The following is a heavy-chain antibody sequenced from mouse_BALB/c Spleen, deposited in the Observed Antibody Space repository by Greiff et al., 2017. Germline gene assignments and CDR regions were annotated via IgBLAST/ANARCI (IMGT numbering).Heavy chain of an antibody. CDR1: GYTFTSYW. V-gene: IGHV1-69*02. CDR3: ARSITTVVANFDY. Sequence: QVQLQQPGAELVKPGASVKLSCKASGYTFTSYWMHWVKQRPGQGLEWIGEIDPSDSYTNYNQKFKGKATLTVDKSSSTAYMQLSSLTSEDSAVYYCARSITTVVANFDYWGQGTTLTVSS. J-gene: IGHJ2*01. CDR2: IDPSDSYT. D-gene: IGHD1-1*01.